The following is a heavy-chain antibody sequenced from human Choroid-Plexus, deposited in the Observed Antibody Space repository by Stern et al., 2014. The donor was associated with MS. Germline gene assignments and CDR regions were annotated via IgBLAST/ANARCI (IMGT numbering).Heavy chain of an antibody. CDR3: AKDRQYLTFFFDF. V-gene: IGHV3-30*18. Sequence: PLVQSGGGVVQPGRPLRLSCAASGFSFSSFGMHWVRQAPGKGLERVALISYYGSEDYADSVKGRFTIARDNSKNTLYLQMNSLRAEDTAVYYCAKDRQYLTFFFDFWGQGSLVTVSS. D-gene: IGHD2/OR15-2a*01. J-gene: IGHJ4*02. CDR1: GFSFSSFG. CDR2: ISYYGSE.